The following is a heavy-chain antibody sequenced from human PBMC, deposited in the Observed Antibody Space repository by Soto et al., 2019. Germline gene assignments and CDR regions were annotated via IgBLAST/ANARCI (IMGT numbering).Heavy chain of an antibody. V-gene: IGHV4-59*13. CDR1: DGSIISYY. J-gene: IGHJ6*02. CDR3: AREIYYDNGFYCGMDV. CDR2: IYYSGST. D-gene: IGHD3-22*01. Sequence: SDTLSLTCTVPDGSIISYYWRWIRQPPGKGLEWIGYIYYSGSTNYNPSLKSRVTISVDTSKNQFSLKLSSVTAADTAVYYCAREIYYDNGFYCGMDVWGQGTTVTVS.